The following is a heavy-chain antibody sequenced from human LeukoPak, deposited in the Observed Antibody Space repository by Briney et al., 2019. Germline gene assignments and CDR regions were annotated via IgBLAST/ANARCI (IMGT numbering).Heavy chain of an antibody. CDR3: AREALSYNLGRSAFDI. J-gene: IGHJ3*02. Sequence: GGSLRLSCAAPGFTVSSNYMSWVRQAPGKGLEWVSVIYSSTSTYYADSVKGRFTISRDNSKNTLYLQMNSLRAEDTAVYYCAREALSYNLGRSAFDIWGQGTMVTVSS. CDR1: GFTVSSNY. V-gene: IGHV3-66*01. CDR2: IYSSTST. D-gene: IGHD1-14*01.